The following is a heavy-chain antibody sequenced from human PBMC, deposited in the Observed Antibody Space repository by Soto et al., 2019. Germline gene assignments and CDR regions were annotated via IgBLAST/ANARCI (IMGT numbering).Heavy chain of an antibody. CDR1: GFTFSSYA. D-gene: IGHD4-17*01. Sequence: VGSLRLSGAASGFTFSSYAMSWVRQAPGKGLEWVSAISGSGGSTYYADSVKGRFTISRDNSKNTLYLQMNSLRAEDTAVYYCAKARTTVTTYDAFDIWGQGTMVTVSS. J-gene: IGHJ3*02. CDR2: ISGSGGST. V-gene: IGHV3-23*01. CDR3: AKARTTVTTYDAFDI.